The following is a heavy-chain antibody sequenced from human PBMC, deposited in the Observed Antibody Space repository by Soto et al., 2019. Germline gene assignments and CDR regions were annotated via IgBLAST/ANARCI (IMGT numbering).Heavy chain of an antibody. J-gene: IGHJ5*02. Sequence: TETLSLTYAVYGGSFSGYYWSWFRQPPGKGLEWIGEINHSGSTNYNPSLKSRVTISVDTSKYQFSLKLSSVTAADTAVYYCASPDPDSSGYSWGQGTLVTVSS. CDR2: INHSGST. CDR3: ASPDPDSSGYS. V-gene: IGHV4-34*01. CDR1: GGSFSGYY. D-gene: IGHD3-22*01.